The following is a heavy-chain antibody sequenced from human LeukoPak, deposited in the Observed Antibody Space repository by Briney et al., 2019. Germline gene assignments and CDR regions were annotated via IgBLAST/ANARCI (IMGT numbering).Heavy chain of an antibody. CDR2: INSDGKTT. J-gene: IGHJ4*02. Sequence: QPGGSLRLSCAASRFPFSSYWMYWVRQAPGKGLVWVSRINSDGKTTNYADSVKGRFTISRDNAKNTLYLQMNSLRAEDTAVYYCTRDITLTRGGRSDYWGKGTLVTVSA. CDR1: RFPFSSYW. D-gene: IGHD3-10*01. CDR3: TRDITLTRGGRSDY. V-gene: IGHV3-74*01.